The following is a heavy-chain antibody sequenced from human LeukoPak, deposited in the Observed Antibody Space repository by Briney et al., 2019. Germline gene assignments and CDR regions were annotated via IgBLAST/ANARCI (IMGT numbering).Heavy chain of an antibody. V-gene: IGHV4-31*03. J-gene: IGHJ4*02. CDR1: GGSISSGGYY. CDR2: IYYSGST. CDR3: ARLSSLPSFTKVDY. D-gene: IGHD2-8*01. Sequence: RPSETLSLTCTVSGGSISSGGYYWSWIRQHPGKGLEWIGYIYYSGSTYYNPSLKSRVTISVDTSKNQFSLKLSSVTAADTAVYYCARLSSLPSFTKVDYWGQGTLVTVSS.